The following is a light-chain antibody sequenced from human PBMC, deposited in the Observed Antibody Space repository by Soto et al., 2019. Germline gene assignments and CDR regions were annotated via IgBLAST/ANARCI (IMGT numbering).Light chain of an antibody. V-gene: IGKV3-11*01. CDR1: QSVSSN. J-gene: IGKJ5*01. CDR3: QQRYNWPPLT. Sequence: EILLTQSPATLSLSPGERATLSCRASQSVSSNLAWYQQKPGQAPRLLIYDTSNRPTGVPARFSGSGSGTDFTLTISRLEPEDFAVYYCQQRYNWPPLTFGQGTRLEIK. CDR2: DTS.